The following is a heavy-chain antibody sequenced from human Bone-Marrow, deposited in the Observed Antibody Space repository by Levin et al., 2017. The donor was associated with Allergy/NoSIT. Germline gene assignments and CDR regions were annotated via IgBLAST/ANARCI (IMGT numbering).Heavy chain of an antibody. CDR3: ARDASVGGGAFDI. Sequence: PSETLSLTCTVSGGSISSYYWSWIRQPPGKGLEWIGYIYYSGSTNYNPSLKSRVTISVDTSKNQFSLKLSSVTAADTAVYYCARDASVGGGAFDIWGQGTMVTVSS. V-gene: IGHV4-59*01. CDR2: IYYSGST. J-gene: IGHJ3*02. CDR1: GGSISSYY. D-gene: IGHD1-26*01.